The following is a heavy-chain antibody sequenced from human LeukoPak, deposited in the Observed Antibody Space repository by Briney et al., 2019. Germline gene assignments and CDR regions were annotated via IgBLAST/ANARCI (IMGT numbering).Heavy chain of an antibody. J-gene: IGHJ4*02. CDR2: IYSGGST. Sequence: PSETLSLTCTVSGGSISSYYWSWIRQPAGKGLEWIGSIYSGGSTNYNPSLKSRVTMSVDSSNNQFSLKLSSVTAADTAVFYCARENTGSYREFDYWGQGTLVTVSS. CDR3: ARENTGSYREFDY. D-gene: IGHD1-26*01. CDR1: GGSISSYY. V-gene: IGHV4-4*07.